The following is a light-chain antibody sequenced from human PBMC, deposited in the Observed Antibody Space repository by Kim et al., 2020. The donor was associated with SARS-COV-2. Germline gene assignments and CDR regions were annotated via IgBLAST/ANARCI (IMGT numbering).Light chain of an antibody. CDR2: DAS. V-gene: IGKV3-11*01. J-gene: IGKJ2*01. CDR1: QSIDIY. CDR3: QQRTKWPPYT. Sequence: SPWERATRSCTTSQSIDIYLAWYQQKPGQPPRLLIYDASRRAPGITARFSGSGSGTDFTLTINSLEPEDFAVYYCQQRTKWPPYTFGQGTKVDIK.